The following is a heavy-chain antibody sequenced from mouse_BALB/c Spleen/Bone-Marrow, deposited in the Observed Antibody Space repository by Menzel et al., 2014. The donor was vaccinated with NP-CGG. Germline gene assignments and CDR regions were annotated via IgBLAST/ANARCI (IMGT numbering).Heavy chain of an antibody. J-gene: IGHJ3*01. V-gene: IGHV14-3*02. D-gene: IGHD2-14*01. Sequence: EVQPQESGAELVKPGASVKLSCTASGFNIKDTYMHWVKQRPEQGLEWIGRIDPANGNTKYDPKFQGKATITADTSSNTAYLQLSSLTSEDTAVYYCATYYRYDRRFAYWGQGTLVTVSA. CDR3: ATYYRYDRRFAY. CDR2: IDPANGNT. CDR1: GFNIKDTY.